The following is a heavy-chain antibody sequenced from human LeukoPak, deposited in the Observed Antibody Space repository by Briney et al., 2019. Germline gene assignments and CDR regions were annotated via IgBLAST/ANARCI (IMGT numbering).Heavy chain of an antibody. CDR1: GYIFTSYN. D-gene: IGHD6-19*01. Sequence: ASVKVSCKASGYIFTSYNMNWVRQAPGQGLEWMGIINPSGGSTNYAQKFQGRVTMTRDTSTSTAYMELSSLRSEDTAVYYCARDYGSGWPNWGQGTLVTVSS. J-gene: IGHJ4*02. V-gene: IGHV1-46*01. CDR3: ARDYGSGWPN. CDR2: INPSGGST.